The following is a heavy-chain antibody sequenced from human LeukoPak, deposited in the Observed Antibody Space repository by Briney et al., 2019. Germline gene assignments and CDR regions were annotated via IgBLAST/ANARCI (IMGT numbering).Heavy chain of an antibody. CDR3: ARDSPWRDYHDY. CDR1: GFTFSSYW. V-gene: IGHV3-7*03. J-gene: IGHJ4*02. CDR2: IKQDGSEK. Sequence: ASLRLSCAASGFTFSSYWISWVRQAPGKGLEWVANIKQDGSEKYYVNSVKGGFTISRDNAQNSLYLQMNSLRAEDTAVYYCARDSPWRDYHDYWGQGTLVTVSS.